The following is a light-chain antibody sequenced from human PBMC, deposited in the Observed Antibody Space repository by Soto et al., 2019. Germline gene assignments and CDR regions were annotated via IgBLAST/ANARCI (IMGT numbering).Light chain of an antibody. V-gene: IGLV1-40*01. CDR1: TSNIGAGYD. J-gene: IGLJ2*01. Sequence: QSVLTQPPSVSGAPGQRVTISCAGNTSNIGAGYDVHWYQQFPGTAPRLVIHANTNRPSGVPDRFSGSKSGTSASLAITGLQAEDEADYYCQSYDSSLSGVVFGGGTKVTVL. CDR3: QSYDSSLSGVV. CDR2: ANT.